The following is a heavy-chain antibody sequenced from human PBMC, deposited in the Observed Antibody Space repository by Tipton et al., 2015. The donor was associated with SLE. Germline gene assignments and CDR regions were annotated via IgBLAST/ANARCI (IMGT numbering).Heavy chain of an antibody. J-gene: IGHJ6*03. V-gene: IGHV3-74*01. CDR3: ARRASDNYYYYMDV. CDR1: GITLRTYA. CDR2: INTDGSSK. Sequence: SLRLSCAASGITLRTYAMHWVRQAPGQGLAWISRINTDGSSKTYADSVKGRFTISRDNAKSTLYLQIDSLRAEDSAVYYCARRASDNYYYYMDVWGNGTTVVVSS.